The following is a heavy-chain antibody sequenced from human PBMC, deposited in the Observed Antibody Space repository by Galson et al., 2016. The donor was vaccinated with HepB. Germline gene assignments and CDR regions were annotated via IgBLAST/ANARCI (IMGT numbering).Heavy chain of an antibody. CDR1: GGSITSGGYY. Sequence: TLSLTCIVSGGSITSGGYYWTWIRQHPGKGLEWIGYTYYNGNTYYNPSLKSRLTISIDTSKNQFSLKVTSVTAADTAVYFCARGSRTVPHHFDHWGQGTLVSVSS. J-gene: IGHJ4*02. V-gene: IGHV4-31*03. D-gene: IGHD4-11*01. CDR3: ARGSRTVPHHFDH. CDR2: TYYNGNT.